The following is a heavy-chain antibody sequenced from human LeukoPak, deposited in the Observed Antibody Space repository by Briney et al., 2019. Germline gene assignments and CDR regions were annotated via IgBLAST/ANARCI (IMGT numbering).Heavy chain of an antibody. D-gene: IGHD3-22*01. CDR3: ARNSHYYDSSGFNY. V-gene: IGHV4-34*01. Sequence: SETLSLTCAVYGGSFSAYYWSWIRQPPGKGLEWIGEINHSGSTNHNPSLKSRVTISVDTSKNQFSLKLSSVTAADTAVYYCARNSHYYDSSGFNYWGQGSLVTVSS. J-gene: IGHJ4*02. CDR1: GGSFSAYY. CDR2: INHSGST.